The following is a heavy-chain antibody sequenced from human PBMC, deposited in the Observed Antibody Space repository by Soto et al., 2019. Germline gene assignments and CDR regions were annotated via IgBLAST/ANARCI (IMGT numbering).Heavy chain of an antibody. J-gene: IGHJ4*02. Sequence: GSLRISCTTSGFTLSNYNLNLVRPASGRGLEWVSYISSGGRTIYYADSVKGRLTISRDNAKNSLYLQMNSLRDEDTAVYYCARDRGNFDWPPLGYFDLWGQGTLVTVSS. CDR3: ARDRGNFDWPPLGYFDL. CDR2: ISSGGRTI. CDR1: GFTLSNYN. V-gene: IGHV3-48*02. D-gene: IGHD3-9*01.